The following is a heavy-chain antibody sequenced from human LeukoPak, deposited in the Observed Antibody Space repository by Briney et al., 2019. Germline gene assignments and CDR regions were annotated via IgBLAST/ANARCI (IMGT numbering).Heavy chain of an antibody. CDR3: ARHYDILTDTEPGFDL. D-gene: IGHD3-9*01. J-gene: IGHJ2*01. V-gene: IGHV3-33*01. CDR1: GFTFSTSG. CDR2: IWYDGSNK. Sequence: GRSLRLSCAASGFTFSTSGMHWVRQAPGKGLEWVAVIWYDGSNKYYADSVKGRLTISSDNSKNTLYLQMNSLGGEDTAVYYCARHYDILTDTEPGFDLWGRGTLVTVSS.